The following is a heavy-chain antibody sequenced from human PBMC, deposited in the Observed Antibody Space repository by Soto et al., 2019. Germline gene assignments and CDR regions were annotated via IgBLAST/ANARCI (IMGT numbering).Heavy chain of an antibody. CDR2: IVVGSGNT. Sequence: ASVKVSCKASGFTFTSSAVQWVRQARGQRLEWIGWIVVGSGNTNYAQKFQERVTITRDMSTSTAYMELSSLRSEDTAVYYCATSTMTQENDAFDIWGQGTMVTVSS. D-gene: IGHD3-22*01. CDR1: GFTFTSSA. CDR3: ATSTMTQENDAFDI. V-gene: IGHV1-58*01. J-gene: IGHJ3*02.